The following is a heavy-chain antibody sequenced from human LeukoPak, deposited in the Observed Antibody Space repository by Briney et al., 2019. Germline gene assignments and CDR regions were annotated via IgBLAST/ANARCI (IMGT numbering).Heavy chain of an antibody. J-gene: IGHJ5*02. V-gene: IGHV1-8*01. D-gene: IGHD3-3*01. Sequence: ASVKVSCKASGYTFTSYDINWVRQATGQGLEWMGWINPNSGNTGYAQKFQGRVTMTRNTSISTAYMELSSLRSEDTAVYYCARGVARYYDFWSGKNWFDPWGQGTLVTVSS. CDR2: INPNSGNT. CDR3: ARGVARYYDFWSGKNWFDP. CDR1: GYTFTSYD.